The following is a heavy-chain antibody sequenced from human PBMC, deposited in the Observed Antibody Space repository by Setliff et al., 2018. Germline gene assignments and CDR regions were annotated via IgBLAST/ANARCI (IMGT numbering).Heavy chain of an antibody. D-gene: IGHD1-7*01. Sequence: LSLTCSVSGGLIYDHWWTWVRQTAGEGLQWIGRVYSHGDTEYNPSLKSRVTISVDTSNNQFSLHLTSVTAADTAVYYCAGGNYGSRGRLYYYYYGMDVWGQGTTVTVSS. CDR1: GGLIYDHW. CDR3: AGGNYGSRGRLYYYYYGMDV. V-gene: IGHV4-4*07. CDR2: VYSHGDT. J-gene: IGHJ6*02.